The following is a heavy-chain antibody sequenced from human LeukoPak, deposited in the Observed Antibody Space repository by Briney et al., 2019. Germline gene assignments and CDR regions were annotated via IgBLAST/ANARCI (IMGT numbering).Heavy chain of an antibody. D-gene: IGHD3-22*01. CDR1: GGSFSGYY. V-gene: IGHV4-34*01. Sequence: SETLSLTCAVYGGSFSGYYWSWIRQPPGKGLEWIGEINHSGSTNYSPSLRSRVTISVDTSKNQFSLKLSSVTAADTAVYYCARGLPKYYYDRSRGSERLDYWGQGTLVTVSS. CDR2: INHSGST. J-gene: IGHJ4*02. CDR3: ARGLPKYYYDRSRGSERLDY.